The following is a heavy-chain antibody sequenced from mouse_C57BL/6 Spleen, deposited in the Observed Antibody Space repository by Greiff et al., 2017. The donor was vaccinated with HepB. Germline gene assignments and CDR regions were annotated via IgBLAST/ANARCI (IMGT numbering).Heavy chain of an antibody. CDR1: GYTFTSYW. Sequence: QVQLKQPGAELVKPGASVKLSCKASGYTFTSYWMQWVKQRPGQGLEWIGEIDPSDSYTNYNQKFKGKATLTVDTSSSTAYMQLSSLTSEDSAVYYCAPYYYGSSYGAMDYWGQGTSVTVSS. D-gene: IGHD1-1*01. V-gene: IGHV1-50*01. CDR3: APYYYGSSYGAMDY. J-gene: IGHJ4*01. CDR2: IDPSDSYT.